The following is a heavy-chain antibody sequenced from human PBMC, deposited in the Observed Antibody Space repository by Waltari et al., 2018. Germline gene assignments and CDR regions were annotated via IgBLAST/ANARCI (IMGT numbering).Heavy chain of an antibody. J-gene: IGHJ3*02. Sequence: QVQLQESGPGLVKPSETLSLTCAVSGYSISSGYYWGWIRQPPGQGLEWIGSIYHSGSTYYNPSLKSRVTISVDTSKNQFSLKLSSVTAADTAVYYCAREGGWGSGYPPMGAFDIWGQGTMVTVSS. CDR1: GYSISSGYY. CDR3: AREGGWGSGYPPMGAFDI. D-gene: IGHD3-16*01. V-gene: IGHV4-38-2*02. CDR2: IYHSGST.